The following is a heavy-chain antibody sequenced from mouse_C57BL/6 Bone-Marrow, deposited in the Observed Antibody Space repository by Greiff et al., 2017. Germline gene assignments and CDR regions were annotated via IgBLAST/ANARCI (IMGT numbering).Heavy chain of an antibody. D-gene: IGHD1-1*02. CDR1: GYTFTDYY. CDR2: INPNNGGT. CDR3: AREGGYYWYFDV. Sequence: VQLQQSGPELVKPGASVKISCKASGYTFTDYYMNWVKQSHGQSLEWIGDINPNNGGTSYNQKFKGKATLTVDKSSSTAYMELRSLTSEDSAVYYCAREGGYYWYFDVWGTGTTVTVSS. J-gene: IGHJ1*03. V-gene: IGHV1-26*01.